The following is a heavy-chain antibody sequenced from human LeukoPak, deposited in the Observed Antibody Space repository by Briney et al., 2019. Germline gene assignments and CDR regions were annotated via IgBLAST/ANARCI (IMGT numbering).Heavy chain of an antibody. CDR1: GGTFSSYT. D-gene: IGHD4-17*01. CDR2: IIPILGIA. J-gene: IGHJ4*02. V-gene: IGHV1-69*04. Sequence: SVKVSCKASGGTFSSYTISWVRQAPGQGLEWMGRIIPILGIANYAQKFQGRVTITADKSTSTAYMELSSLRSEDTAVYYCAREPLDYGDNVGSTGPDYWGRGTPVTVSS. CDR3: AREPLDYGDNVGSTGPDY.